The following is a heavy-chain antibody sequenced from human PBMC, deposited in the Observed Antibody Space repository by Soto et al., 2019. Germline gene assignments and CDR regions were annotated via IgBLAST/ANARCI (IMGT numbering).Heavy chain of an antibody. Sequence: SETLSLTCTVSGGSISSGGYYWSWIRQHPGKGLEWIGYIYYSGSTYYNPSLKSRVTISVDTSKNQFSLKLSSVTAADTAVYYCARGLITGSQYSGGWYYFDYWGQGTLVTVSS. CDR2: IYYSGST. CDR3: ARGLITGSQYSGGWYYFDY. CDR1: GGSISSGGYY. J-gene: IGHJ4*02. V-gene: IGHV4-31*03. D-gene: IGHD1-26*01.